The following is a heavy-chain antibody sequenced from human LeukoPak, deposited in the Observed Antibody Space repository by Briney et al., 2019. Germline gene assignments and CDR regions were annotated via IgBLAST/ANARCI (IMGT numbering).Heavy chain of an antibody. Sequence: PSETLSLTCTVSGGSISSYYWSWIRQPAGKGLEWIGRIYTSGSTNYNPSLKSRVTMSVDTSKNQFSLKLSSVTAADTAVYYCARETYYYDSSGYYSPPDYWGQGTLVTVSS. D-gene: IGHD3-22*01. J-gene: IGHJ4*02. CDR2: IYTSGST. CDR1: GGSISSYY. V-gene: IGHV4-4*07. CDR3: ARETYYYDSSGYYSPPDY.